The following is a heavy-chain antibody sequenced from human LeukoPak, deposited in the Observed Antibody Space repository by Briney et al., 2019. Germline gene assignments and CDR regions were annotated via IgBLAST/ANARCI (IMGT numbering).Heavy chain of an antibody. J-gene: IGHJ3*02. Sequence: SETLSLACSVSGTSITHYFWSWIRQSAGQRLEWIGRISTHGTTTYNPSLNSRVTMSRDTSRSQVSLKLSSVTAADTAIYYCARDVTGTTNAFDIWGQGRMVTVSS. D-gene: IGHD1-20*01. CDR1: GTSITHYF. V-gene: IGHV4-4*07. CDR3: ARDVTGTTNAFDI. CDR2: ISTHGTT.